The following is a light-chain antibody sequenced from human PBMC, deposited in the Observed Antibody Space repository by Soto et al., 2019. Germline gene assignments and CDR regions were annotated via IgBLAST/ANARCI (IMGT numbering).Light chain of an antibody. Sequence: DVVMTQSPLSLSVTLGQPASISCRSSQGLVYSDGNTFLNWFHQRPGQSPRRLIYQVSNGDSGVPDRFSGSGSGTDYTLTISRVEAEDVGIYYCVQGTHWPWTFGQGTKVEIK. CDR3: VQGTHWPWT. V-gene: IGKV2-30*01. J-gene: IGKJ1*01. CDR2: QVS. CDR1: QGLVYSDGNTF.